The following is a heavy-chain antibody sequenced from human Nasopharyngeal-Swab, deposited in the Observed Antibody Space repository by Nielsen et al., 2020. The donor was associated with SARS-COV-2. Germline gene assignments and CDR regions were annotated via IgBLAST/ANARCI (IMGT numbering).Heavy chain of an antibody. CDR3: AKDDVVRGDAFDI. Sequence: GESLKISCIASGFTFNIYAMAWVRRTPGRGLQWVSGISASGGSTYSTDSVKGRFAVSRDNSRNTLYLQMHSLRVEDTALYYCAKDDVVRGDAFDIWGQGTMVTVSS. CDR1: GFTFNIYA. J-gene: IGHJ3*02. V-gene: IGHV3-23*01. D-gene: IGHD3-10*01. CDR2: ISASGGST.